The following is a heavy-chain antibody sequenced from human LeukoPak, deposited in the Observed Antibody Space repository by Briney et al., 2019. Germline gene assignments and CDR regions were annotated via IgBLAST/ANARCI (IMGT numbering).Heavy chain of an antibody. CDR3: AREWQQRVDY. J-gene: IGHJ4*02. Sequence: SETLSLTCTVSGGSISSGSYYWSWIRQPAGKGLEWIGRIYTSGSTNYNPSLKSRVTISVDTSKNQFSLKLSSVTAADTAVYYCAREWQQRVDYWGQGTLVTVSS. D-gene: IGHD6-13*01. V-gene: IGHV4-61*02. CDR1: GGSISSGSYY. CDR2: IYTSGST.